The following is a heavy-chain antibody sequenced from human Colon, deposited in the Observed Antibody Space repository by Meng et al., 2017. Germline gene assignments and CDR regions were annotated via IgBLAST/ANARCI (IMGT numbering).Heavy chain of an antibody. CDR2: INPDGVTK. Sequence: GESLKISCVVSGFTFSSHWMHWVRQAPGKGLVWLSRINPDGVTKYYGDSVEGRFTLSRDNAKNTLYLELNSLRDEDTGTYYCARGGRYFDWFDALDHWGQGTLVTVSS. J-gene: IGHJ4*02. D-gene: IGHD3-9*01. V-gene: IGHV3-74*01. CDR1: GFTFSSHW. CDR3: ARGGRYFDWFDALDH.